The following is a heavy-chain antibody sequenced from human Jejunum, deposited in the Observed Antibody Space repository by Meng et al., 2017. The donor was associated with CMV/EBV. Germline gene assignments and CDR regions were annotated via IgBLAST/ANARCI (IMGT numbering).Heavy chain of an antibody. Sequence: SEYPFTDYYMHWVRQAPGQGLEWMGWINPNTGGTNYAQKFQGRVTMTRDTSTNTAYMELTRLRSDDTALYYCAKDGGSYLDYYFDYWGQGTLVTVSS. D-gene: IGHD1-26*01. CDR1: EYPFTDYY. J-gene: IGHJ4*02. CDR2: INPNTGGT. CDR3: AKDGGSYLDYYFDY. V-gene: IGHV1-2*02.